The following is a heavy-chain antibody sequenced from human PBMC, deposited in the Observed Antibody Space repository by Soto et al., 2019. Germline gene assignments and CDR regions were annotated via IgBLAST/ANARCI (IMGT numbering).Heavy chain of an antibody. J-gene: IGHJ4*02. V-gene: IGHV1-46*03. D-gene: IGHD1-26*01. CDR2: INPSIGTT. CDR3: ISTLGARFDY. CDR1: GCTFTSQN. Sequence: ASGNVSCKGSGCTFTSQNMHWVRQAPGQGLEWMGVINPSIGTTTYAQKFQGRVTMTSDTSTSSVYMEVSSLRSEDTAVYYCISTLGARFDYWGQGTLVTVSS.